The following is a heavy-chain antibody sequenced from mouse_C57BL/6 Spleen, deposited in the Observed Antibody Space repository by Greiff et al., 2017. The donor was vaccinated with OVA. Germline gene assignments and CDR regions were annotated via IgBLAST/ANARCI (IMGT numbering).Heavy chain of an antibody. CDR2: IRSKSNNYAT. D-gene: IGHD1-1*01. CDR1: GFSFNTYA. CDR3: VRQENYSGNPWYFDV. V-gene: IGHV10-1*01. J-gene: IGHJ1*03. Sequence: EVMLVESGGGLVQPKGSLKLSCAASGFSFNTYAMNWVRQAPGKGLEWVARIRSKSNNYATYYADSVKDRFTISRDDSESMLYLQMNNLKTEDTAMYYCVRQENYSGNPWYFDVWGTGTTVTVSS.